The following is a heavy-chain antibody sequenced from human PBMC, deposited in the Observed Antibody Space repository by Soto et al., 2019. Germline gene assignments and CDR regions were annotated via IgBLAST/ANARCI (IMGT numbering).Heavy chain of an antibody. J-gene: IGHJ3*02. CDR3: ATHARYDSSGYYYLGAFDI. Sequence: SVKVSCKVSGYTLTEVSMHWVRQAPVKGLEWMGGFDPEDGETIYAQKFQGRVTMTEDTSTDTAYMELSSLRSEDTAVYYCATHARYDSSGYYYLGAFDIWGQGTMVTVS. V-gene: IGHV1-24*01. CDR2: FDPEDGET. CDR1: GYTLTEVS. D-gene: IGHD3-22*01.